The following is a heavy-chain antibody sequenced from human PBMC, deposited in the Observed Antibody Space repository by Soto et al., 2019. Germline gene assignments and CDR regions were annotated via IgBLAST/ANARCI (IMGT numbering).Heavy chain of an antibody. D-gene: IGHD1-26*01. Sequence: LRLSCAASGFTFSSYWMHWVRQAPGKGLVWVSRINSDGSSTSYADSVKGRFTISRDNAKNTLYLQMNSLRAEDTAVYYCARWDLKLGRYYYYGMDVWGQGTTVTVSS. V-gene: IGHV3-74*01. CDR1: GFTFSSYW. CDR3: ARWDLKLGRYYYYGMDV. J-gene: IGHJ6*02. CDR2: INSDGSST.